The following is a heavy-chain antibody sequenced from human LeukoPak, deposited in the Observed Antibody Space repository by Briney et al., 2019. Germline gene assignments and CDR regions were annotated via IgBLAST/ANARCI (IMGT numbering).Heavy chain of an antibody. CDR2: IRPGGGAT. J-gene: IGHJ4*02. V-gene: IGHV1-46*01. D-gene: IGHD5-12*01. CDR1: GNSN. CDR3: ASGGYDWDAYDY. Sequence: ASVKVSCKDSGNSNIHWVRQTPGQGPGWMGLIRPGGGATSYAQKFQGRVSMTRDRSTSIVYMELSSLRSEDTAIYFCASGGYDWDAYDYWGQGTPVTVSS.